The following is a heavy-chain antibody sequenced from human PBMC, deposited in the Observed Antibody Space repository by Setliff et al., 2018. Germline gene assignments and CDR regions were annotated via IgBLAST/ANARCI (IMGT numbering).Heavy chain of an antibody. CDR2: INHSGST. J-gene: IGHJ3*01. CDR3: ARGGHSGPDAFDS. Sequence: SETLSLTCAVYGGSFSDSYWSWIRQSPGKGLEWIGEINHSGSTNYNPSLKTRVTISVDTSMNQFSLKLSSSTAADMAKYYCARGGHSGPDAFDSWGQGTKVTVSS. D-gene: IGHD5-12*01. CDR1: GGSFSDSY. V-gene: IGHV4-34*01.